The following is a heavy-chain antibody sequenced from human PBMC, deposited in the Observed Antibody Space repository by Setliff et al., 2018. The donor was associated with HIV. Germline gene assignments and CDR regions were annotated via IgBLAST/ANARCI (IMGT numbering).Heavy chain of an antibody. CDR3: AGGVVVVAAHPGAFDI. V-gene: IGHV3-48*01. CDR2: ISSSSSTI. D-gene: IGHD2-15*01. CDR1: GFIFSSYA. Sequence: GGSMRLSCAADGFIFSSYAMTWVRQAPGKGLEWVSYISSSSSTIYYADSVKGRFTMSRDNAKNSLYLQMDSLRAEDTAVYFCAGGVVVVAAHPGAFDIWGQGTMVTVSS. J-gene: IGHJ3*02.